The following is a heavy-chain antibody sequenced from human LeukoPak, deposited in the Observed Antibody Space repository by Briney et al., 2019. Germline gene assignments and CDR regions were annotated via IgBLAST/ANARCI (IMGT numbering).Heavy chain of an antibody. J-gene: IGHJ6*03. D-gene: IGHD2-2*01. V-gene: IGHV4-34*01. CDR3: VRGGSDIVVVPAASTINYYYYMDV. Sequence: SETLSLTCAVYGGSFSGYYWSWIRQPPGKGLEWIGEINHSGSTNYNPSLKSRVTISVDTSKNQFSLKLSSVTAADTAVYYCVRGGSDIVVVPAASTINYYYYMDVWGKGTTVTVSS. CDR1: GGSFSGYY. CDR2: INHSGST.